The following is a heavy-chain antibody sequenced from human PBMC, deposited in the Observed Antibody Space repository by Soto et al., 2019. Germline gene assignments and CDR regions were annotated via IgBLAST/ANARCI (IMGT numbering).Heavy chain of an antibody. CDR2: INGDADRT. D-gene: IGHD1-26*01. CDR3: VKTRSGGYFWDYFDS. CDR1: GFSFSTYA. J-gene: IGHJ4*02. Sequence: PGGFLRLSCSASGFSFSTYAMHWVRQPPGKRLEYVSVINGDADRTNYADSVKGRFTVSRDNSKNTLYLQMGSLRVEDTAVYYCVKTRSGGYFWDYFDSWGQGTLVTVSS. V-gene: IGHV3-64D*06.